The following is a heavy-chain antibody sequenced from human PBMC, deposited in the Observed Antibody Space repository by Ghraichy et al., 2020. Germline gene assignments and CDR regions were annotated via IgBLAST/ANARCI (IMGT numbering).Heavy chain of an antibody. CDR1: GFTFSKYA. D-gene: IGHD2-15*01. Sequence: GESLNISCAASGFTFSKYAMSWVRQAPGKGLEWVSDICGSDNSTYYTDSVKGRFTVSRDNSKNTLYLQMSSLRAEDTAVYYCTKLSSGSCYSPSAYWGQGTLVTVSS. J-gene: IGHJ4*02. CDR2: ICGSDNST. V-gene: IGHV3-23*01. CDR3: TKLSSGSCYSPSAY.